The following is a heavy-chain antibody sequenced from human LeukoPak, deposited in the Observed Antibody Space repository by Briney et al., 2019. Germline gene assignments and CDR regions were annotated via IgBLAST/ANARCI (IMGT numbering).Heavy chain of an antibody. V-gene: IGHV3-7*01. CDR3: ARDQGTTVTSYSFDI. CDR1: GFTFSTYW. CDR2: IKQDGSEK. J-gene: IGHJ3*02. Sequence: GGSLRLSCAASGFTFSTYWMTWVRQAPGKGLEWVANIKQDGSEKYYVDSVKGRFTISRDNAKDSLYLQMNSLRAEDTAVYYCARDQGTTVTSYSFDIWGQGTMVTVSS. D-gene: IGHD4-17*01.